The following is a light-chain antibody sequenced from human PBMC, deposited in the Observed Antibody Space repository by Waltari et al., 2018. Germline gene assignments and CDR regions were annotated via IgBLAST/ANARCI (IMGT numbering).Light chain of an antibody. CDR3: QMYVRLPVT. V-gene: IGKV3-20*01. CDR1: QSVGRY. Sequence: EIVLTQSPGTLSLSPGERATLSCRASQSVGRYLAWYKQQHGQAPRLLIYDASTRATGSPDRFSGGGSGTDFSLTISRLEPEDFAVYYCQMYVRLPVTFGQGTKVEI. CDR2: DAS. J-gene: IGKJ1*01.